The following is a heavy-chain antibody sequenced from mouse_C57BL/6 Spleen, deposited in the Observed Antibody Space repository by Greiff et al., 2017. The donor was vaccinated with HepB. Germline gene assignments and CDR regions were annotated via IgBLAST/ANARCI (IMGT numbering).Heavy chain of an antibody. Sequence: VQLQQPGAELVRPGASVKLSCKASGYTFTDYYINWVKQRPGQGLEWIARIYPGSGNTYYNEKFKGKATLTAEKSSSTAYMQRSSLTSEDSAVYFCARAGSFHYYGSKNFDYWGQGTTLTVSS. CDR1: GYTFTDYY. CDR3: ARAGSFHYYGSKNFDY. V-gene: IGHV1-76*01. J-gene: IGHJ2*01. CDR2: IYPGSGNT. D-gene: IGHD1-1*01.